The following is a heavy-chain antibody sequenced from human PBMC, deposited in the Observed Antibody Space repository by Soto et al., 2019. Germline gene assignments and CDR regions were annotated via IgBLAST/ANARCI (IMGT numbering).Heavy chain of an antibody. Sequence: GGSLRLSCAASGFTFSSYAMSWVRQAPGKGLEWVSGISGSGGNTYYADSVKGRFTISRDTSKNTLFLQMNSLRAEDTAAYHCAKDRDFWGGYYKHRGFDYWGRGTLVTVS. V-gene: IGHV3-23*01. CDR3: AKDRDFWGGYYKHRGFDY. D-gene: IGHD3-3*01. CDR1: GFTFSSYA. J-gene: IGHJ4*02. CDR2: ISGSGGNT.